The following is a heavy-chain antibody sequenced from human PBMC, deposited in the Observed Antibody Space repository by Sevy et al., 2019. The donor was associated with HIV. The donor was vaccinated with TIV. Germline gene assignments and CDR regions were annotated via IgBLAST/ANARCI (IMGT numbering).Heavy chain of an antibody. CDR1: GFTFSGYW. D-gene: IGHD3-10*01. Sequence: GGSLRLSCAASGFTFSGYWMSWVRQAPGKGLEWVANIKQDGSEKYYVDSVKGRFTISRDNTKSSLYLQMNSLRAEDTAGYYCASEGSGSYGYYFDYWGQGTLVTVSS. J-gene: IGHJ4*02. CDR2: IKQDGSEK. CDR3: ASEGSGSYGYYFDY. V-gene: IGHV3-7*01.